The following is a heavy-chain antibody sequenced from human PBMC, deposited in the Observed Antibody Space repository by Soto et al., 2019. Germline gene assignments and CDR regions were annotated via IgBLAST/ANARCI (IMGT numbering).Heavy chain of an antibody. CDR2: IYYSGNT. CDR1: GYSISSSNW. D-gene: IGHD3-22*01. CDR3: ARSAVAITSVGYFDY. Sequence: SETLSLTCAVPGYSISSSNWWGWIRQPPGKGLEWIGYIYYSGNTYYNPSLKSRVTMSVDTSKNQFSLKLSSVTAVDTAVYYCARSAVAITSVGYFDYWGQGTLVTVSS. J-gene: IGHJ4*02. V-gene: IGHV4-28*01.